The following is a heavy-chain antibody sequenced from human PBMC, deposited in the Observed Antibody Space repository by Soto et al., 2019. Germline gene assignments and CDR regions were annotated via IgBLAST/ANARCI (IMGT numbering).Heavy chain of an antibody. J-gene: IGHJ6*03. V-gene: IGHV3-72*01. CDR2: TRNKANSYTT. D-gene: IGHD3-3*01. CDR3: ARSAMIYDFWSGYYSAYYYYYMDV. CDR1: GFTFSDHY. Sequence: GASLRLSCAASGFTFSDHYMDWVRQAPGKGLEWVGRTRNKANSYTTEYAASVKGRFTISRDDSKNSLYLQMNSLKTEDTAVYYCARSAMIYDFWSGYYSAYYYYYMDVWGKGTTVTVSS.